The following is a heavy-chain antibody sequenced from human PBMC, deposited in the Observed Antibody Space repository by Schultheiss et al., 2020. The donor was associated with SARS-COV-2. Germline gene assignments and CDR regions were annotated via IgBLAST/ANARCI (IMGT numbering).Heavy chain of an antibody. CDR1: GFTFSSYA. V-gene: IGHV3-64*04. J-gene: IGHJ4*02. CDR2: ISSNGGST. Sequence: GGSLRLSCSASGFTFSSYAMHWVRQAPGKGLEYVSAISSNGGSTYYADSVKGRFTISRDNSKNTLYLQMNSLRAEDTAVYYCATGVVAATDYWGQGTLVTVSS. D-gene: IGHD2-15*01. CDR3: ATGVVAATDY.